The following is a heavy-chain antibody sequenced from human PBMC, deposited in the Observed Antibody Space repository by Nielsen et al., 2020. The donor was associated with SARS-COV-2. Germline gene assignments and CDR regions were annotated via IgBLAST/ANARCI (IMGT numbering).Heavy chain of an antibody. J-gene: IGHJ5*02. V-gene: IGHV3-7*01. Sequence: GGSLRLSCAASGFTFSSYWMSWVRQAPGKGLEWVVNIKEDGREGYYVDSVKGRFTISRDNARKSLSLQMNSLRAEDTAVYYCATLFDPWGQGTLVTVSS. CDR1: GFTFSSYW. CDR3: ATLFDP. CDR2: IKEDGREG.